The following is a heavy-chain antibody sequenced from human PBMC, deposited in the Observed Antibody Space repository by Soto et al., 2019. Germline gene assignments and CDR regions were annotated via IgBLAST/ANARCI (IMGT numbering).Heavy chain of an antibody. J-gene: IGHJ6*02. CDR3: ARERRTRRLGMDV. CDR2: IYYSGST. Sequence: SETLSLTCTVSGGSISSYYWSWIRQPPGKGLEWIGYIYYSGSTSYNPSLKSRVTISVDTSKNQFSLKLSSVTAADTAVYYCARERRTRRLGMDVWGQGTTVTV. CDR1: GGSISSYY. V-gene: IGHV4-59*01.